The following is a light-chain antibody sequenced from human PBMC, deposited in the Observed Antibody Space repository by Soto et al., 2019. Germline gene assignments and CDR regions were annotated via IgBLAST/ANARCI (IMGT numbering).Light chain of an antibody. V-gene: IGKV2D-29*01. J-gene: IGKJ5*01. CDR2: EVS. CDR1: QSLLYDNGKTF. Sequence: DIVMTQTPVSLSVTPGQPASISCKSSQSLLYDNGKTFLYWYLQKAGQPPQLLIYEVSNRASGVKDRFSGMGTVRDFTLKVYRVEAEDVGISACMTGSQLAGTFGQGPLLEIK. CDR3: MTGSQLAGT.